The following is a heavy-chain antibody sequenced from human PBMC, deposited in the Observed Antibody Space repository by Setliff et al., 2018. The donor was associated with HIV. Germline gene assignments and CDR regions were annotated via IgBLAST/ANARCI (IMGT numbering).Heavy chain of an antibody. V-gene: IGHV4-39*07. CDR3: ARSPRPATTISARFHYMDV. Sequence: SETLSLTCSVSGGSISSSSYYWGWIRQPPGKGLEWIGTIYYDGSTYYNPSRKSRVTISIDMSKRQFFLKLSSATAADTAFYYCARSPRPATTISARFHYMDVWGKGTTVTVSS. D-gene: IGHD2-15*01. CDR2: IYYDGST. J-gene: IGHJ6*03. CDR1: GGSISSSSYY.